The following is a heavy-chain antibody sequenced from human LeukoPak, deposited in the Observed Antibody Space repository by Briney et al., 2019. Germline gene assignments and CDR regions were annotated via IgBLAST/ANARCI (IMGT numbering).Heavy chain of an antibody. V-gene: IGHV3-21*01. CDR1: GFTFSSYS. Sequence: GGSLRLSCAAFGFTFSSYSMNWVRQAPGKGLEWVSSISISSSYIYYADSVKGRFTIPRDNAKNSLYLQLNSLRVEDTAVYYCARACGGDCYLSDYWGQGTLVTVSS. CDR2: ISISSSYI. CDR3: ARACGGDCYLSDY. D-gene: IGHD2-21*02. J-gene: IGHJ4*02.